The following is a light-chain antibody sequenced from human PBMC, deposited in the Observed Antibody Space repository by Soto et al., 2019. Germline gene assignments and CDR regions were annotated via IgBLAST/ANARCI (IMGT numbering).Light chain of an antibody. CDR1: QSVSSS. V-gene: IGKV3-20*01. CDR3: QQYGSSPRIT. Sequence: EILMTQYPDTLSVSTGQRVTLSCRASQSVSSSLAWYQQKPGQAPRLLIYGASSRATGIPDRFSGSGSGTDFTLTISRLEPEDFAVYYCQQYGSSPRITFGQGTRLEIK. J-gene: IGKJ5*01. CDR2: GAS.